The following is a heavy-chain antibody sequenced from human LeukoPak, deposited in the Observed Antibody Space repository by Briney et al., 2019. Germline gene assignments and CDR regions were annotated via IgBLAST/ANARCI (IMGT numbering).Heavy chain of an antibody. V-gene: IGHV3-53*01. CDR3: ARGSGSYYRGRYYYYYMDV. CDR1: GFTVSSNY. CDR2: IYSGGST. J-gene: IGHJ6*03. Sequence: GGSPRLSCAASGFTVSSNYMSWVRQAPGKGLEWVSVIYSGGSTYYADSVKGRFTISRDNSKNTLYLQMNSLRAEDTAVYYCARGSGSYYRGRYYYYYMDVWGKGTTVTVSS. D-gene: IGHD1-26*01.